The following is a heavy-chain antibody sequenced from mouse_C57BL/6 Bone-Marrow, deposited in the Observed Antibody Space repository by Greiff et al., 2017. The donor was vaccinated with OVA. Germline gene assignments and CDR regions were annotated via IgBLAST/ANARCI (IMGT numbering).Heavy chain of an antibody. V-gene: IGHV1-7*01. Sequence: VQLQQSGAELAKPGASVKLSCKASGYTFTSYWMHWVKQRPGQGLEWIGYINPSSGYTKYNQKFKDKATLTADKSSSTAYMQLSSLTYEDSAVYYCARSYYGYDWYFDVWGTGTTVTVSS. CDR1: GYTFTSYW. CDR3: ARSYYGYDWYFDV. CDR2: INPSSGYT. D-gene: IGHD2-9*01. J-gene: IGHJ1*03.